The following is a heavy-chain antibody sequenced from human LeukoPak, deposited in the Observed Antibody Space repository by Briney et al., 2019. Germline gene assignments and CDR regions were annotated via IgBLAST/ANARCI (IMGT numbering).Heavy chain of an antibody. J-gene: IGHJ5*02. CDR2: INAGNGNT. CDR3: ARDGSGSYYVGWFDP. D-gene: IGHD1-26*01. Sequence: ASVKVSCKASGYTFTSYAMHWVRQAPGQRLEWMGWINAGNGNTKYSQKFQGRVTITRDTSASTAYMELGSLRSDDTAVYYCARDGSGSYYVGWFDPWGQGTLVTVSS. V-gene: IGHV1-3*01. CDR1: GYTFTSYA.